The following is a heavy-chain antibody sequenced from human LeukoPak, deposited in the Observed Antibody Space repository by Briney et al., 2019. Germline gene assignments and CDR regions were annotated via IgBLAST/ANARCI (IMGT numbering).Heavy chain of an antibody. V-gene: IGHV4-34*01. D-gene: IGHD5-12*01. CDR1: GGSFSGYY. Sequence: SETLSLTCAVYGGSFSGYYWSWIRQPPGKGLEWIGEINHSGSTNYNPSLKSRVTISVDTSKNQFSLKLSSVTAADTAVYYCAREGIVATPDYWGQGTLVTVSS. CDR2: INHSGST. CDR3: AREGIVATPDY. J-gene: IGHJ4*02.